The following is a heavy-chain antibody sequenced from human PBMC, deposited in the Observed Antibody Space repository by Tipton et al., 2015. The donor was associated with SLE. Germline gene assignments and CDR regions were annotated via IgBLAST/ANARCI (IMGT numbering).Heavy chain of an antibody. CDR2: IWYDGSNK. Sequence: SLRLSCAASGFTFSSYGMHWVRQAPGKGLEWVAVIWYDGSNKYYADSVKGRFTISRDNSKNTLYLQMNSLRAEDTAVYYCARDIPYNWSGRGDAFDIWGQGTMVTVSS. V-gene: IGHV3-33*01. CDR3: ARDIPYNWSGRGDAFDI. CDR1: GFTFSSYG. D-gene: IGHD1-20*01. J-gene: IGHJ3*02.